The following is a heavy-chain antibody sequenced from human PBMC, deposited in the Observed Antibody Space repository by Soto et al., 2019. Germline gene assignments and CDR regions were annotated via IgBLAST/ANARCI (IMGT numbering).Heavy chain of an antibody. D-gene: IGHD3-10*01. Sequence: QITLKESGPTLVKPTQTLTLTCTFTGFSLSTSGVGVGWIRQPPGKALEWLALIYCDDDKRYSPSLKSRLTNTNDPSKGQAVRTMTNMDPVDTAPYYCAHRPNYGSGCTCFDYGGQGTLVTVST. J-gene: IGHJ4*02. V-gene: IGHV2-5*02. CDR3: AHRPNYGSGCTCFDY. CDR1: GFSLSTSGVG. CDR2: IYCDDDK.